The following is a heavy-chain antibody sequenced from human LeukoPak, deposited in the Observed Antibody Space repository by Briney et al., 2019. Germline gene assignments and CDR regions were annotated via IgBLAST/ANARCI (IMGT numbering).Heavy chain of an antibody. J-gene: IGHJ4*02. Sequence: GGSLRLSCAASGFTFSNYAMSWVRQAPGKGLEWVSSISSSSIYIYYADSVKGRFTISRDNAKNSLYLQMNSLRAEDTAVYYCARLWFGGSFDYWGQGTLVTVSS. CDR2: ISSSSIYI. CDR3: ARLWFGGSFDY. V-gene: IGHV3-21*01. CDR1: GFTFSNYA. D-gene: IGHD3-10*01.